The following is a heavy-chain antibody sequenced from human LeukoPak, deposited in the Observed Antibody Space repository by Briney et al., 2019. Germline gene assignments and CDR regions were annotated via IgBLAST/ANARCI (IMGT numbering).Heavy chain of an antibody. J-gene: IGHJ4*02. Sequence: GGSLRLSCAASGFTFSSYGMHWVRQAPGKGLEWVAVISYDGSNKYYADSVKGRFTISRDNSKNTLYLQMNSLRAEDTAVYYCAKEPYDSSPDYWGQGTLVTVSS. V-gene: IGHV3-30*18. D-gene: IGHD3-22*01. CDR3: AKEPYDSSPDY. CDR1: GFTFSSYG. CDR2: ISYDGSNK.